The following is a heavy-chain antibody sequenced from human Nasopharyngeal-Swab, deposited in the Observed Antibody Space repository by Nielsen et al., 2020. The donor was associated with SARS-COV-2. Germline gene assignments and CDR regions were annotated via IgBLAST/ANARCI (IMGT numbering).Heavy chain of an antibody. CDR1: GFPFSNHY. CDR2: IRQDAREQ. CDR3: ARESVVTGMDDAPDI. V-gene: IGHV3-7*04. J-gene: IGHJ3*02. D-gene: IGHD2-21*02. Sequence: GESLKISCAASGFPFSNHYMTWVRQPPGKGLKWVANIRQDAREQFYVDSVKGRFTISRDNAKNSVFLQMNSLRSEDTAVYYCARESVVTGMDDAPDIWGQGTMVTVSS.